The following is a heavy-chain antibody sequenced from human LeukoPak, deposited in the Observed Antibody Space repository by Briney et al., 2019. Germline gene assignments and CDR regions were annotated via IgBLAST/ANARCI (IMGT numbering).Heavy chain of an antibody. D-gene: IGHD3-22*01. J-gene: IGHJ5*02. CDR1: GFTVSSNY. CDR3: ARAQFTNHYDSSAYYYAS. Sequence: GGSLRLSCAASGFTVSSNYMTWVRQAPGKGLEWVSLIYSGGSTYYAGSVKGRFTISRDNSKNTLYLEMNSLRAEDTAVYYCARAQFTNHYDSSAYYYASWGQGTLVTVSS. V-gene: IGHV3-53*01. CDR2: IYSGGST.